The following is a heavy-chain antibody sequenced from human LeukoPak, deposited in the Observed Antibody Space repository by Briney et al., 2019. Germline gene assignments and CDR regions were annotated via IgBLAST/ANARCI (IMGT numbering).Heavy chain of an antibody. CDR1: GFTFSSYS. Sequence: PGGSLRLSFAASGFTFSSYSMNWVRQAPGKGLEWDSSISSSSSYIYYADSVKGRFTISRDNAKNSLYLQMNSLRAEDTAVYYCAREDPYYYGSGEIDWAQGTLVTVSS. CDR2: ISSSSSYI. CDR3: AREDPYYYGSGEID. D-gene: IGHD3-10*01. V-gene: IGHV3-21*01. J-gene: IGHJ4*02.